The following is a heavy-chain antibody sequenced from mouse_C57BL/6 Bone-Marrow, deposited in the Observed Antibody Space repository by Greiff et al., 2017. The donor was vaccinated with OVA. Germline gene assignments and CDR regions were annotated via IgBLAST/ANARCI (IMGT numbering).Heavy chain of an antibody. J-gene: IGHJ4*01. CDR1: GYTFTSYG. CDR3: ARRPYGYYAMDY. V-gene: IGHV1-81*01. D-gene: IGHD1-1*01. Sequence: VQLQQSGAELARPGASVKLSCKASGYTFTSYGISWVKQRTGQGLEWIGEIYPRSGNTYYNEKFKGKATLTADKSSSTAYLELRSLTSEDSAVYFCARRPYGYYAMDYWGQGTSVTVSS. CDR2: IYPRSGNT.